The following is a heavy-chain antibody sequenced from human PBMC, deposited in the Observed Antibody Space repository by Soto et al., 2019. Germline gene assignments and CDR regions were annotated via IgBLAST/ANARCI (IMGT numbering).Heavy chain of an antibody. CDR3: ARGIAVAGNPLTLDY. D-gene: IGHD6-19*01. V-gene: IGHV1-69*01. CDR1: GGTFSSYA. Sequence: SVKVSCTASGGTFSSYAISWVRQAPGQGLEWMGGIIPIFGTANYAQKFQGRVTITADESTSTAYMELSSLRSEDTAVYYCARGIAVAGNPLTLDYWGQGTLVTVSS. CDR2: IIPIFGTA. J-gene: IGHJ4*02.